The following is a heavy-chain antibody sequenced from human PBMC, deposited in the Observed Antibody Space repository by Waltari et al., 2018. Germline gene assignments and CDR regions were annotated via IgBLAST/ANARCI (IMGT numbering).Heavy chain of an antibody. CDR3: ARDYSSGWYPIDY. CDR2: ISSSSSYI. Sequence: EVQLVESGGGLVKPGGSLRLSCAASGFTFSSYSMNWVRQAPGKGLEWVSSISSSSSYIYYADSVKGRFTISRDNAKNSLYLQMNSLRAEDTAVYYCARDYSSGWYPIDYWGQGTLVTVSS. D-gene: IGHD6-19*01. CDR1: GFTFSSYS. J-gene: IGHJ4*02. V-gene: IGHV3-21*01.